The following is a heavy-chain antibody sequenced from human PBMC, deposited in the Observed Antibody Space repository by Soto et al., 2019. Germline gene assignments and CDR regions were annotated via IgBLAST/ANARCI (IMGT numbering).Heavy chain of an antibody. Sequence: EVHLVESGGGLVQPGRSLRLSCAASGFTFDDYAMHWVRQVPGKGLEWVSGINWNSGSIGYADSVKGRFTISRDNAKNSLYLQMISLIDADTALYYCARGGAAIYYAMDVWGQGTTVTVSS. D-gene: IGHD2-15*01. J-gene: IGHJ6*02. CDR1: GFTFDDYA. CDR2: INWNSGSI. V-gene: IGHV3-9*01. CDR3: ARGGAAIYYAMDV.